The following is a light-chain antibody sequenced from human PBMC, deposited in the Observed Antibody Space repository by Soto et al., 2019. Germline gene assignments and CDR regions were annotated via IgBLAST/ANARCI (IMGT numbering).Light chain of an antibody. Sequence: QAVVTQPPSASGSPGQSVTISCTGTSSDVGGYNYVSWYQQHPGKAPKLMIYEVSKRPSGVSDRFSGSKSGNTASLTVSGLQAEDEADYYCSSYAGSNNVVFGGGTKLTVL. V-gene: IGLV2-8*01. J-gene: IGLJ2*01. CDR3: SSYAGSNNVV. CDR1: SSDVGGYNY. CDR2: EVS.